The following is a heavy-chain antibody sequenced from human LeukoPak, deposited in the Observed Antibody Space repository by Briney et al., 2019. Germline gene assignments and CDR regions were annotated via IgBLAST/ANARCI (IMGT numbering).Heavy chain of an antibody. D-gene: IGHD3-3*01. CDR3: ARVRGARDFWSGYYYYYYMDV. CDR1: GGSFSGYY. V-gene: IGHV4-34*01. CDR2: INHSGST. J-gene: IGHJ6*03. Sequence: PSETLSLTCAVYGGSFSGYYWSWIRQPPGKGLEWIGEINHSGSTNYNPSLKSRVTISVDTSKNQFSLKLGSVTAADTAVYYCARVRGARDFWSGYYYYYYMDVWGKGTTVTVSS.